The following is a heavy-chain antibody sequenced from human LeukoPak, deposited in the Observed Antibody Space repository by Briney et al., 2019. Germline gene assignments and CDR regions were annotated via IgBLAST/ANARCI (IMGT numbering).Heavy chain of an antibody. CDR1: GYSFTSYW. J-gene: IGHJ4*02. D-gene: IGHD3-22*01. V-gene: IGHV5-51*01. CDR3: ARLYYYDSSGYSGLGY. CDR2: IYPGDSDT. Sequence: GESLKISCKGSGYSFTSYWIGWVRQMPGKGLEWMGIIYPGDSDTRYSPSFQGQVTIPADKSISTAYLQWSSPKASDTAMYYCARLYYYDSSGYSGLGYWGQGTLVTVSS.